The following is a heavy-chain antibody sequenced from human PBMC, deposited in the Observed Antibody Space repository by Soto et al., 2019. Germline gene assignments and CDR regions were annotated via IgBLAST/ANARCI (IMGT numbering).Heavy chain of an antibody. CDR3: ARAKVLDPYYYDSSGYQHDY. D-gene: IGHD3-22*01. V-gene: IGHV3-21*01. J-gene: IGHJ4*02. CDR1: GFTFSSYS. Sequence: EVQLVESGGGLVKPGGSRRLSCAASGFTFSSYSMNWVRQAPGKGLEWVSSISSSSSYIYYADSVKGRFTISRDNAKNSLYLQMNSLRAEDTAVYYCARAKVLDPYYYDSSGYQHDYWGQGTLVTVSS. CDR2: ISSSSSYI.